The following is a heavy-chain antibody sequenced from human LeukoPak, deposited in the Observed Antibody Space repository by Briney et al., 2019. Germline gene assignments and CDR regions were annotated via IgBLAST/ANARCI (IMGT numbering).Heavy chain of an antibody. CDR3: ARGEPATLSY. D-gene: IGHD2-15*01. Sequence: SETLSLTCTVYGGSFSGYSWSWIRQPPGKGLEWIGEINHSGSTNYNPSLKSRVTISVDTSKNQFSLKLSSVTAADTALYYCARGEPATLSYWGQGTLVTVSS. CDR1: GGSFSGYS. J-gene: IGHJ4*02. CDR2: INHSGST. V-gene: IGHV4-34*01.